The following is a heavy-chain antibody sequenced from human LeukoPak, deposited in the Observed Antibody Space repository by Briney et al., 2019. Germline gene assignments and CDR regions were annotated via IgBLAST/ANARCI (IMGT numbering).Heavy chain of an antibody. CDR2: IYYSGST. Sequence: PSETLSLTCTVSGGSIGSGGYYWSWIRQHPGKGLEWIGYIYYSGSTYYNPSLKSRVTISVDTSKNQFSLKLSSVTAADTAVYYCARGTVYSGSYFSAFDIWGQGTMVTVYS. CDR3: ARGTVYSGSYFSAFDI. D-gene: IGHD1-26*01. J-gene: IGHJ3*02. CDR1: GGSIGSGGYY. V-gene: IGHV4-31*03.